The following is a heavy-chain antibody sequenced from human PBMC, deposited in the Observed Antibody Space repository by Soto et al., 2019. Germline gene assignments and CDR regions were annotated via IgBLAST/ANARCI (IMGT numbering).Heavy chain of an antibody. Sequence: QITLKESGPTLVKPTQNLTLTCTFSGFSLSTSGVGVGWIRQPPGKALEWLALIFWDDDKRYSPSLKSRVTITQHTSKARVVLVMINMVPVDTATYYCAHATYYYVSVTNCAYWGQGTLVTVSS. D-gene: IGHD3-10*01. CDR2: IFWDDDK. CDR3: AHATYYYVSVTNCAY. V-gene: IGHV2-5*02. CDR1: GFSLSTSGVG. J-gene: IGHJ4*02.